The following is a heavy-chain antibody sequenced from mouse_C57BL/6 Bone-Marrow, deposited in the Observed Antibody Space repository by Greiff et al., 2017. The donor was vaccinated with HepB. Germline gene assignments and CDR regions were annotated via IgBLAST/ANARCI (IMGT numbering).Heavy chain of an antibody. Sequence: EVKLMESGPGLVKPSQSLSLTCSVPGYSITSGYYWNWIRQFPGNKLEWMGYISYDGSNNYNPSLKNRISITRDTSKNQFFLKLNSVTTEDTATYYFARGGYDYYRYFDFWGTGTTVTVTS. CDR2: ISYDGSN. J-gene: IGHJ1*03. V-gene: IGHV3-6*01. CDR3: ARGGYDYYRYFDF. CDR1: GYSITSGYY. D-gene: IGHD2-4*01.